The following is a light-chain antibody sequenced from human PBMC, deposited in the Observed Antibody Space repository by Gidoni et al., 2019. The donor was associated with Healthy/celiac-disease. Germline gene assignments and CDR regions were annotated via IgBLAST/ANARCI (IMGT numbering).Light chain of an antibody. J-gene: IGKJ5*01. Sequence: DIQMTQSPSSLSASVGDRVTITCQASQDISNYLNWYHQKPGKAPKLLIYDASNLETGVPSRFSGSGSGTDFTFTISSLQPEDIATYYCQQYDNLPGTFXXXTRLEIK. CDR1: QDISNY. CDR3: QQYDNLPGT. V-gene: IGKV1-33*01. CDR2: DAS.